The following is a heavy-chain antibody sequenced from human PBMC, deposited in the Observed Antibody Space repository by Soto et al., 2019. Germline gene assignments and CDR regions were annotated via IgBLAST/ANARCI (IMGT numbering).Heavy chain of an antibody. J-gene: IGHJ4*02. CDR3: ARRAETNGWNGFGADKYYFDF. D-gene: IGHD1-1*01. CDR1: GYTFTSYD. Sequence: ASVKVSCKASGYTFTSYDINWVRQATGQGLEWMGWMNPNSGNTGYAQKFQGRVTMTRNTSISTAYMELSSLRSEDTAVYYCARRAETNGWNGFGADKYYFDFWGQGTLVTVSS. V-gene: IGHV1-8*01. CDR2: MNPNSGNT.